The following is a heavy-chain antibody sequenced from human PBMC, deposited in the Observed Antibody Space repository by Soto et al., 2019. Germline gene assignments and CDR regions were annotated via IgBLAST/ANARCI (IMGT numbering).Heavy chain of an antibody. D-gene: IGHD6-19*01. V-gene: IGHV3-30*18. J-gene: IGHJ5*02. Sequence: QVQLVESGGGVVQPGRSLRLYCAASGFTFSLYGIHWVRQSPGKGLEWLAVISHDGSTKYYADSVKGRFTVSRDNSKNSVYLQMKSLRGEDTAIYYCAKDFPSVSSRYDRFDPWGLGT. CDR3: AKDFPSVSSRYDRFDP. CDR1: GFTFSLYG. CDR2: ISHDGSTK.